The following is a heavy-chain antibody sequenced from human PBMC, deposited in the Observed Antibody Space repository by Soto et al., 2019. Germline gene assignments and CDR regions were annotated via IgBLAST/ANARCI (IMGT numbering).Heavy chain of an antibody. J-gene: IGHJ4*02. CDR1: GGSFSGYY. CDR3: ARVHSVGSCYFDY. CDR2: INHSGST. V-gene: IGHV4-34*01. D-gene: IGHD2-15*01. Sequence: QVQLQQWGAGLLKPSETLSLTCAVYGGSFSGYYWSWIRQPPGKGLEWIGEINHSGSTNYNPSLKSRVTISVDMSKNQFSLKLSSVTAADTAVYYCARVHSVGSCYFDYWGQGTLVTVSS.